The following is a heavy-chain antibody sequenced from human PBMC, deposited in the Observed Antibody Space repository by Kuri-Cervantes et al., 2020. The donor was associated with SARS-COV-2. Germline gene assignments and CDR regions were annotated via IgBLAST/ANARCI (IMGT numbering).Heavy chain of an antibody. V-gene: IGHV3-15*01. D-gene: IGHD3-9*01. CDR1: GFTFSNAW. J-gene: IGHJ6*02. Sequence: LSLTCAASGFTFSNAWMSWVRQAPGKGLEWVGRIKSKTDGGTTDYAAPVKGRFTISRDDSKNTLYLQMNSLKTEDTAVYYCTTPDYDILTGYYPYYHYYGMDVWGQGTTVTVSS. CDR2: IKSKTDGGTT. CDR3: TTPDYDILTGYYPYYHYYGMDV.